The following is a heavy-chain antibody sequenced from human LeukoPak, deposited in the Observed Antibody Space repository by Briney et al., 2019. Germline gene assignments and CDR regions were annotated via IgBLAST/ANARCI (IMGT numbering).Heavy chain of an antibody. J-gene: IGHJ5*02. CDR3: TKKRTTSVTDWFDP. D-gene: IGHD4-17*01. CDR2: ISGIGTTT. CDR1: GFTFSSYA. Sequence: PGGSLRLSCSASGFTFSSYAMIWVLQAPGKGLKWVSVISGIGTTTYYADSVKGRFTISRDNSKNTLFLQMNSLRVEDTATYYCTKKRTTSVTDWFDPWGQGTLVTVSS. V-gene: IGHV3-23*01.